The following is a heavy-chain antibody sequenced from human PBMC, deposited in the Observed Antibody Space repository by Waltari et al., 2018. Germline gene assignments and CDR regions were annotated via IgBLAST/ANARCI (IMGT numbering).Heavy chain of an antibody. CDR3: AKAFTSIAARLLWRAAFDI. Sequence: EVQLLESGGGLVQPGGSLRLSCAASGFPFSSYAMSWVRQAPGKGLEWVSAISGSGGSTYYADSVKGRFTISRDNSKNTLYLQMNSLRAEDTAVYYCAKAFTSIAARLLWRAAFDIWGQGTMVTVSS. J-gene: IGHJ3*02. CDR1: GFPFSSYA. D-gene: IGHD6-6*01. V-gene: IGHV3-23*01. CDR2: ISGSGGST.